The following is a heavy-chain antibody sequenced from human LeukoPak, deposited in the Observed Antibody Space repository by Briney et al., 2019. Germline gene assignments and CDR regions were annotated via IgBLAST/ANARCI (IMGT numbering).Heavy chain of an antibody. CDR3: ARAQQPDYDILTGYYPYYYYYMDV. V-gene: IGHV3-21*01. D-gene: IGHD3-9*01. J-gene: IGHJ6*03. CDR2: ISSGSSYI. Sequence: GGSLRLSCAASGFTFSSYSMNWVRQAPGKGLEWVSSISSGSSYIYYADSVKGRFTISRDNAKNSLYLQMNSLRAEDTAVYYCARAQQPDYDILTGYYPYYYYYMDVWGKGTTVTVSS. CDR1: GFTFSSYS.